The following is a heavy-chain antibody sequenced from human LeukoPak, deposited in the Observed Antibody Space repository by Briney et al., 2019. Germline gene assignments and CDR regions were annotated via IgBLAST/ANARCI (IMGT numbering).Heavy chain of an antibody. CDR2: ISGSGDSI. Sequence: GGSLRLSCAASGFTFNNSAMSWVRQAPGKGLEWVSDISGSGDSIYYADSAKGRFTISRDNSKNTLYLQMNSLRAEDTAVYYCARERYFDYWGQGTLVTVSS. CDR1: GFTFNNSA. V-gene: IGHV3-23*01. CDR3: ARERYFDY. J-gene: IGHJ4*02.